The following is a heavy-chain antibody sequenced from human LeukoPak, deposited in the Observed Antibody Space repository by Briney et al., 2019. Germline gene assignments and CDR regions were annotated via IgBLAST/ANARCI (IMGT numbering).Heavy chain of an antibody. Sequence: ASVKVSCKASGYTFTGYYMHWVRQAPGQGLEWMGWINPNSGGTNYAQKFRGRVTMTGDTSISTAYMELSRLRSDDTAVYYCARGKAAAGTRWFDPWGQGTLVTVSS. J-gene: IGHJ5*02. V-gene: IGHV1-2*02. CDR2: INPNSGGT. D-gene: IGHD6-13*01. CDR1: GYTFTGYY. CDR3: ARGKAAAGTRWFDP.